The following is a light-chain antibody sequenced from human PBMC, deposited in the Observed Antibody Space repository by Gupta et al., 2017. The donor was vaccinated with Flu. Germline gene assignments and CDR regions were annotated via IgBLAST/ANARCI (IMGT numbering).Light chain of an antibody. CDR1: SDVGGYNY. Sequence: SDVGGYNYVSWYQQHPGKAPKLMIYEVSNRPSGVSNRFSGSKSGNTASLTISGLQAEDEADYYCSSYTSSSTYNYVFGTGTKVTVL. CDR2: EVS. J-gene: IGLJ1*01. CDR3: SSYTSSSTYNYV. V-gene: IGLV2-14*01.